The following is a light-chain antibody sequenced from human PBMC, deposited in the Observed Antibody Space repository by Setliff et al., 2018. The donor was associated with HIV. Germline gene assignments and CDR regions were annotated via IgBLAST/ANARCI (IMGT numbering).Light chain of an antibody. J-gene: IGLJ1*01. CDR2: RNN. CDR3: AAWDDSLNGSYV. Sequence: QSVLTQPASVSAAPGQKVTISCSGSSSNIGNNYVSWYQQLPGTAPKLLIYRNNQRPSGVPDRFSGSKSGTSASLAISGLQAEDEADYYCAAWDDSLNGSYVFGTGTKGTVL. V-gene: IGLV1-47*01. CDR1: SSNIGNNY.